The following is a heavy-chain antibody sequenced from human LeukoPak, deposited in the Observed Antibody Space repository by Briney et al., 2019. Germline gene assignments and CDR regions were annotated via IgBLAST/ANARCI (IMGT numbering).Heavy chain of an antibody. CDR1: GFAFSSYG. D-gene: IGHD1-1*01. CDR2: ISYDGTNK. V-gene: IGHV3-30*18. J-gene: IGHJ4*02. Sequence: GGSLRLSCAASGFAFSSYGMHWVRQAPGKGLEWVAVISYDGTNKYYADSVKGRFTISRDNSKNTLYLQMNSLRDEDTAVYYCAKDNPSLEFNYWGQGTLVTVSS. CDR3: AKDNPSLEFNY.